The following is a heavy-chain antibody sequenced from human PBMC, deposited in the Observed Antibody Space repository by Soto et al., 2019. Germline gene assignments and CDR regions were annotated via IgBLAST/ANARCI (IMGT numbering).Heavy chain of an antibody. Sequence: ASVKVSCKASGYTFTGYYMHWVRQAPGQGLEWMGRINPNSGGTNYAQKFQGWVTMTRDTSISTVYMELSRLRSDDTAMYYCARDLAAGDLWGQGTLVTVSS. CDR3: ARDLAAGDL. V-gene: IGHV1-2*04. CDR2: INPNSGGT. D-gene: IGHD6-13*01. CDR1: GYTFTGYY. J-gene: IGHJ4*02.